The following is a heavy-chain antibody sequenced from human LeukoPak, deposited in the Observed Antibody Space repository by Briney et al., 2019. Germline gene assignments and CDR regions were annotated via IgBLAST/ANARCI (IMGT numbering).Heavy chain of an antibody. V-gene: IGHV4-4*07. CDR3: AGGPSGTAFDD. D-gene: IGHD1-1*01. J-gene: IGHJ4*01. CDR2: IYTSGNT. CDR1: GISISNYY. Sequence: SETLSLACAVSGISISNYYWSWIRQPAGKGLEWIGRIYTSGNTNYKPSLKSRLTISVDKSKNHLSLKLTSLTAADTAFYYCAGGPSGTAFDDWGHGTLVTVSS.